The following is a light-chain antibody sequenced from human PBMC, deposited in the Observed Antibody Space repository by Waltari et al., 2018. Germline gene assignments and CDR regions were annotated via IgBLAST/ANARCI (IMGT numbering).Light chain of an antibody. J-gene: IGKJ1*01. CDR3: QQYDHYPWT. Sequence: DIRMTQSPSTLSASVGDRVTITCRTSQGISSWLAWYQQTPGKAPKLLIYQASTLESGVPSRFSGSGSGTEFTLTISSLQPDDSATYYCQQYDHYPWTFGQGTKVELK. CDR1: QGISSW. V-gene: IGKV1-5*03. CDR2: QAS.